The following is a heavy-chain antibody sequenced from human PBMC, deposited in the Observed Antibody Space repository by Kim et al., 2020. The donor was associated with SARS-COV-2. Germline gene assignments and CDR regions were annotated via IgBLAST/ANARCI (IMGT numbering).Heavy chain of an antibody. CDR3: ARRGPPGGDSDYYYGMDV. CDR2: IWYDGSNK. J-gene: IGHJ6*02. Sequence: GGSLRLSCAASGFTFSSYGMHWVRQAPGKGLEWVAVIWYDGSNKYYADSVKGRFTISRDNSKNTLYLQMNSLRAEDTAVYYCARRGPPGGDSDYYYGMDVWGQGTTVTVSS. CDR1: GFTFSSYG. V-gene: IGHV3-33*08. D-gene: IGHD2-21*02.